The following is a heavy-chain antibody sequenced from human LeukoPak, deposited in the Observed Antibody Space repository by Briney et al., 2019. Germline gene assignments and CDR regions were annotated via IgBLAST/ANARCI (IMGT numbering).Heavy chain of an antibody. D-gene: IGHD2-2*02. CDR2: ISSSSSSI. CDR3: ARGYSTTWYTLFDY. Sequence: GGSLRLSCAASGFPFSSYSINWVRQAPGKGLEWVSYISSSSSSIYYADSVEGRFTLSRDNAKNSLYLQMNSLRAEDTAVYYCARGYSTTWYTLFDYWGQGTLVTVSS. J-gene: IGHJ4*02. CDR1: GFPFSSYS. V-gene: IGHV3-48*01.